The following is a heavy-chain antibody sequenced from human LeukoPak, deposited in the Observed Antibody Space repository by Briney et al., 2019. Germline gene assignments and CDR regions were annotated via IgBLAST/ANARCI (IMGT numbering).Heavy chain of an antibody. V-gene: IGHV1-69*13. CDR1: GGTFISYA. CDR3: ARDPLSFYGGNSNRPSFDY. CDR2: IIPIFGTA. Sequence: SVKVSCKASGGTFISYAISWVRQAPGQGLEWMGGIIPIFGTANYAQKFQGRVTITADESTSTAYMELSSLRSEDTAVYYCARDPLSFYGGNSNRPSFDYWGQGTLVTVSS. D-gene: IGHD4-23*01. J-gene: IGHJ4*02.